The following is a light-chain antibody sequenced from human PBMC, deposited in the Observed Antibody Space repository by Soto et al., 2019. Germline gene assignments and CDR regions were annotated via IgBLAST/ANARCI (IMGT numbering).Light chain of an antibody. CDR3: HQSYSTQVT. J-gene: IGKJ4*01. Sequence: DIQMTQSPSSLSASVGDRVTITCRSSQSISSYLNWYQKKPGKAPKLLIYAASSLQSGVPSRFSVSGFGTDYTLSISSLQPEDFATYYCHQSYSTQVTFGGGTQVEI. CDR1: QSISSY. V-gene: IGKV1-39*01. CDR2: AAS.